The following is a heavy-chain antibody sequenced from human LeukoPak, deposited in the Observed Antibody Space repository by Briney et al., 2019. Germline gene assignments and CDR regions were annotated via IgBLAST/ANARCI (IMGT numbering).Heavy chain of an antibody. CDR3: RSSGWYEGDY. CDR1: GGSISSYY. V-gene: IGHV4-59*01. J-gene: IGHJ4*02. D-gene: IGHD6-19*01. CDR2: IYYSGST. Sequence: SETLSLTCTVSGGSISSYYWSWLRQPPGKGLEWIGYIYYSGSTNYNPSLKSRVTISVDTSKNPFSLKLSSVTAADTAVYYCRSSGWYEGDYWGQGTLVTVSS.